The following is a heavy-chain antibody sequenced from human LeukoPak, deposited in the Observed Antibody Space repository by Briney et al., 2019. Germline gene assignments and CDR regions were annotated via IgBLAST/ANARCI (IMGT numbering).Heavy chain of an antibody. Sequence: ASVKVSCKASGYTFTSYYMHWVRQAPGQGLEWMGIINPSGGSTSYAQKLQGRVTMTRDTSTSTVYMELSSLRAEDTAVYYCARAASGWMGTIPYFDWGSQGTLVTVSS. V-gene: IGHV1-46*04. D-gene: IGHD5-24*01. CDR3: ARAASGWMGTIPYFDW. CDR2: INPSGGST. J-gene: IGHJ4*02. CDR1: GYTFTSYY.